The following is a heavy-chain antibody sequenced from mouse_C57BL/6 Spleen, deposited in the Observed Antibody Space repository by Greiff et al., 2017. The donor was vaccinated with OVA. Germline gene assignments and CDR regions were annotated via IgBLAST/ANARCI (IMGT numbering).Heavy chain of an antibody. CDR2: IDPNSGGT. D-gene: IGHD2-1*01. CDR1: GYTFTSYW. Sequence: QVHVKQSGAELVKPGASVKLSCKASGYTFTSYWMHWVKQRPGRGLEWIGRIDPNSGGTTYNEKFKSKATLTVDKPSSTAYMQLSSLTSEDSAVYYCARARDGNYDYAMDYWGQGTSVTVSS. CDR3: ARARDGNYDYAMDY. J-gene: IGHJ4*01. V-gene: IGHV1-72*01.